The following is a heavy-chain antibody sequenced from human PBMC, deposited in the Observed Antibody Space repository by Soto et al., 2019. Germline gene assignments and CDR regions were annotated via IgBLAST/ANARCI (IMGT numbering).Heavy chain of an antibody. CDR1: GFTLTELS. CDR2: FDPEDGET. V-gene: IGHV1-24*01. J-gene: IGHJ4*02. Sequence: ASVKVSCKVSGFTLTELSIHWVRQAPGKGLEWMGGFDPEDGETIYAQKFQGRVTMTEDTSTDTAYMDLSSLRSEDMAVYYCAATYTVATITIDYWGQGTLVTVSS. CDR3: AATYTVATITIDY. D-gene: IGHD5-12*01.